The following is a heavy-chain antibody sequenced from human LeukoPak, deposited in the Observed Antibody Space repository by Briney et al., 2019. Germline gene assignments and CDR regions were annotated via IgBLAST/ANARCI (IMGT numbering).Heavy chain of an antibody. V-gene: IGHV3-30*03. D-gene: IGHD1-1*01. CDR3: ARVFPNWAGGNYFDY. CDR2: ISYDGTNK. Sequence: GGSLRLSCAASGFTFSSYGMHWVRQAPGKGLEWVAVISYDGTNKYYADSVKGRFTISRDNSKNTLYLQMNSLRAEDTALYYCARVFPNWAGGNYFDYWGQGTLVTVSS. J-gene: IGHJ4*02. CDR1: GFTFSSYG.